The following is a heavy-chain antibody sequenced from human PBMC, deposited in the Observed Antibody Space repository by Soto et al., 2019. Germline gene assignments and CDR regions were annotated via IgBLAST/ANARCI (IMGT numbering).Heavy chain of an antibody. D-gene: IGHD3-22*01. Sequence: QVQLVQPGAEVKKPGASVKVSCKASGYTFTGYYIHWVRQAPGQGLGWMGCMISKNGRTKYGQKFQDRFPMTRDTSISTGYMELSRLRSDDTAVYYCARGTFDNSGDYFAGWFDPWGQGTLVTVSS. V-gene: IGHV1-2*02. CDR2: MISKNGRT. CDR3: ARGTFDNSGDYFAGWFDP. J-gene: IGHJ5*02. CDR1: GYTFTGYY.